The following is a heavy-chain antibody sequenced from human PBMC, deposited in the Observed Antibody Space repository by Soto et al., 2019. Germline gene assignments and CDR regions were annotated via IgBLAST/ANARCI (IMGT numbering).Heavy chain of an antibody. CDR1: GGSFSGYY. Sequence: SETLSLTCAVYGGSFSGYYWSWIRQPPGKGLEWIGEINHSGSTNYNPSLKSRVTISVDTSKNQFSLKLSSVTAADTAVYYCASFPKVATKPHYYYGMDFWGQGTTVTVS. CDR3: ASFPKVATKPHYYYGMDF. D-gene: IGHD5-12*01. CDR2: INHSGST. V-gene: IGHV4-34*01. J-gene: IGHJ6*02.